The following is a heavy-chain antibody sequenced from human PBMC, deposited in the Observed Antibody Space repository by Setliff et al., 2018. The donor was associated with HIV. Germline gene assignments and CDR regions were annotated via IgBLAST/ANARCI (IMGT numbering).Heavy chain of an antibody. J-gene: IGHJ4*02. D-gene: IGHD3-10*01. CDR1: GGSISSDNW. V-gene: IGHV4-4*02. Sequence: SETLSLTCAVSGGSISSDNWWNWVRQPPGKGLEWIGEIYHSGSTNYNPSLKSRVTISVDTSKNQFSLNLSSVTAADTAVYYCARLKSGSLGGYVDYWGQGTLVTVSS. CDR3: ARLKSGSLGGYVDY. CDR2: IYHSGST.